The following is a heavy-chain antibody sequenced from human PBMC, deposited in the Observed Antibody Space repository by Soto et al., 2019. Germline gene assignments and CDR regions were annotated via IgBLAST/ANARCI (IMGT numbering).Heavy chain of an antibody. Sequence: QVQLVESGGGVVQPGRSLRLSCVASGFTFSRYGMHWVRQAPGTGVEWVAVIWYDGSKKYYADSVKGRFTISRDNSHHTLYLQMNSLRAEDTAVYYCARGVAVTALDYWGQGTLVTVSS. CDR2: IWYDGSKK. V-gene: IGHV3-33*01. D-gene: IGHD2-21*02. J-gene: IGHJ4*02. CDR3: ARGVAVTALDY. CDR1: GFTFSRYG.